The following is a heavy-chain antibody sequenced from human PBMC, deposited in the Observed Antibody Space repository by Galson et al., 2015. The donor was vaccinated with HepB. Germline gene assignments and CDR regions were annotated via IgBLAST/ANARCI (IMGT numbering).Heavy chain of an antibody. V-gene: IGHV3-23*01. J-gene: IGHJ4*02. CDR1: GFTFSNYA. D-gene: IGHD3-22*01. CDR3: AKDQDRGYHLFDN. CDR2: INDNGGSA. Sequence: SLRLSCAASGFTFSNYAMSWVRQAPGKGLEWVSVINDNGGSAYYPDSVKGRFTISRDNSKNTLYLQMNSLRAEDTAVYYCAKDQDRGYHLFDNWGQGTLVTVSS.